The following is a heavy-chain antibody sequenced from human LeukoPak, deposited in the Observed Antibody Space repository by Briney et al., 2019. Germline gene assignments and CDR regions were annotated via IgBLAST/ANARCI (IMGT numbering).Heavy chain of an antibody. V-gene: IGHV4-4*07. Sequence: PSETLSLTCTVSGGSISSYYWSWIRQPAGKGLEWIGRIYTSGSTNYNPSLKSRVTISVDTSKNQFSLKLSSVTAADTAVYYCARVSSYYDSSGYGNWFDPWGQGTLVTVSS. D-gene: IGHD3-22*01. CDR1: GGSISSYY. CDR3: ARVSSYYDSSGYGNWFDP. CDR2: IYTSGST. J-gene: IGHJ5*02.